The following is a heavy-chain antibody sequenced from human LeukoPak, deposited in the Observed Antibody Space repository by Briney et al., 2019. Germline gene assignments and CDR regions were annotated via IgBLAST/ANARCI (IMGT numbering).Heavy chain of an antibody. J-gene: IGHJ4*02. V-gene: IGHV1-18*01. CDR1: GYSFTSYG. D-gene: IGHD2-2*01. CDR3: ARDSEGIGVVPAAMDLDY. Sequence: ASVKVSCKASGYSFTSYGISWVRQAPGQGLEWMGWISGYNGNTNYAQRLQGRVTMTTDTSTSTAYMELRSLRSDDTAVYYCARDSEGIGVVPAAMDLDYWGQGTLVTVSS. CDR2: ISGYNGNT.